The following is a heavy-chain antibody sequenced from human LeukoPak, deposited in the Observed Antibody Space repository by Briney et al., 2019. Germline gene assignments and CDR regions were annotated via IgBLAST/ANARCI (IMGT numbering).Heavy chain of an antibody. D-gene: IGHD1-26*01. CDR3: ATDSVVGATRTFDC. CDR1: GYSLTELS. J-gene: IGHJ4*02. Sequence: ASVKVSCKVSGYSLTELSMHWVRQAPGKGLEWMGGFDPEDGETIYAQKFQGRVTMTEDTSTDTAYMELSSLRSEATAVYYCATDSVVGATRTFDCWGQGTLVTVSS. V-gene: IGHV1-24*01. CDR2: FDPEDGET.